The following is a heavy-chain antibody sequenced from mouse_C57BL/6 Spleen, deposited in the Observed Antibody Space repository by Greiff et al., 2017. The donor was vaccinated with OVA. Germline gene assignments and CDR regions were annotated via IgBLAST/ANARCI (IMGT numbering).Heavy chain of an antibody. J-gene: IGHJ2*01. V-gene: IGHV1-62-2*01. CDR1: CYPFTESS. CDR2: FYPGSGSI. D-gene: IGHD2-5*01. CDR3: ARHHPYYSIPPFDY. Sequence: VPLPPSCAALLHPGASVPLSCPASCYPFTESSLHWVQPRSGPVLAWIGWFYPGSGSIKYNEKFKDKATLTADKSSSTVYMELSRLTSEDSAVYFCARHHPYYSIPPFDYWGQGTTLTVSS.